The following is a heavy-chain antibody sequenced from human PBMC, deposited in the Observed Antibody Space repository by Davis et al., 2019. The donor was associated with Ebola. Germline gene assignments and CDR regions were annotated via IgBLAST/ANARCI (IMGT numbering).Heavy chain of an antibody. CDR1: GFTFEHYG. J-gene: IGHJ4*02. Sequence: GESLKISCATSGFTFEHYGMTWVRRAPGKGLEWVSHINWNGDSTTYVDAVKGRFTISRDNAKNSLFLQVNSLRAEDTAFYYCARRSYDSSGYYYFDNWGRGTLVTVSS. CDR2: INWNGDST. CDR3: ARRSYDSSGYYYFDN. D-gene: IGHD3-22*01. V-gene: IGHV3-20*04.